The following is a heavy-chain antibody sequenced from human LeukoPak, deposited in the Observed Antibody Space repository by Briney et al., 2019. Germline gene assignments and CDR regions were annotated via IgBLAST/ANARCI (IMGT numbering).Heavy chain of an antibody. Sequence: ASVKVSCKASGYTFTSYDINWVRQATGQGLEWMGWMNPNSGNTGFAQKFQGRVTMTRSTSMSTAYMELSSLRSEDTVVYYCARGIGGAIASDYWGQGTLVTVSS. CDR3: ARGIGGAIASDY. D-gene: IGHD3-16*02. J-gene: IGHJ4*02. V-gene: IGHV1-8*01. CDR2: MNPNSGNT. CDR1: GYTFTSYD.